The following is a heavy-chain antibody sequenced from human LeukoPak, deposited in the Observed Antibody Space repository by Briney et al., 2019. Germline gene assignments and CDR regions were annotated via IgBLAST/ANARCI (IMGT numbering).Heavy chain of an antibody. V-gene: IGHV4-59*08. CDR1: GASITTYS. D-gene: IGHD2-21*01. CDR3: ARWDELDWAFGT. Sequence: SETLSLTCSVSGASITTYSWNWLRQSPGKGLEWIGYFSLGETTSYTSSLKSRVTISRDTSKNQVSLKLTSVTAADTAVYYCARWDELDWAFGTWGPGTLVTVSS. CDR2: FSLGETT. J-gene: IGHJ5*02.